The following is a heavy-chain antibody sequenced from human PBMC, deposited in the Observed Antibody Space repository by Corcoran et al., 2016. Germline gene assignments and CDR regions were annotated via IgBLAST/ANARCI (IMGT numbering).Heavy chain of an antibody. CDR2: IYPGDSDT. CDR3: ARRDRSSEYFDY. CDR1: GYSFTSYW. D-gene: IGHD6-13*01. Sequence: EVQLVQSGAEVRKPGESLKISCKVSGYSFTSYWIGWVRQMPGKGLEWLGIIYPGDSDTRYSPSFQGQVTIPADKSISTALVQWTSLKASDTAMYYCARRDRSSEYFDYWGQGTLVTVSS. V-gene: IGHV5-51*01. J-gene: IGHJ4*02.